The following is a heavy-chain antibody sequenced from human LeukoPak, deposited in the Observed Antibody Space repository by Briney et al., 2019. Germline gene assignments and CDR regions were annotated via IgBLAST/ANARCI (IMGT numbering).Heavy chain of an antibody. CDR3: AKGYVVVVAATVGPGAFDI. V-gene: IGHV3-23*01. CDR1: GFTFSSYA. D-gene: IGHD2-15*01. Sequence: GGSLRLSCAASGFTFSSYAMSWVRQAPGKGLEWVSAISGSGGSTYYADSVKGRFTISRDNSKNTLYLQMNSLRAEDTAVYYCAKGYVVVVAATVGPGAFDIWGQGTMVTVSS. CDR2: ISGSGGST. J-gene: IGHJ3*02.